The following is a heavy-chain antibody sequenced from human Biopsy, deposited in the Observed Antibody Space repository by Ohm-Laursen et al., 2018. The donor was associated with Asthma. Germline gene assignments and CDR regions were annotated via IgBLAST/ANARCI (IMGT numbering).Heavy chain of an antibody. V-gene: IGHV4-30-2*01. CDR2: ISHSGST. CDR3: ARAQAAQYYYGMDV. CDR1: YGSITSGGYY. D-gene: IGHD6-6*01. J-gene: IGHJ6*02. Sequence: TLSLTCTVSYGSITSGGYYWTWIRQHPGKGLEWIGYISHSGSTYFNPSLKSRVTISLDRTKSQFSLKLSSVTAADTALYYCARAQAAQYYYGMDVWGQGTLVTVSS.